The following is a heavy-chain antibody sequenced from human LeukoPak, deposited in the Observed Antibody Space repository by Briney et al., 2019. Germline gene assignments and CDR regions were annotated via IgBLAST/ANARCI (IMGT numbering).Heavy chain of an antibody. Sequence: GGSLRLSCAASGFTFSSYEMNWVRQAPGKGLEWVSYISYSGSIIYYADSVKGRFTISRDNAKKSLYLQMNTLRAEDTAVYYCARDFLHLGGWGQGTMVTVSS. V-gene: IGHV3-48*03. CDR3: ARDFLHLGG. J-gene: IGHJ3*01. D-gene: IGHD3-16*01. CDR2: ISYSGSII. CDR1: GFTFSSYE.